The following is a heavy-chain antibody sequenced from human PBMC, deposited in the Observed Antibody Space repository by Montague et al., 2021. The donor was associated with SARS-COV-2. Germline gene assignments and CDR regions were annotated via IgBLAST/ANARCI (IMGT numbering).Heavy chain of an antibody. J-gene: IGHJ6*02. Sequence: SLRLSCAASGFSFSSYEMNWARQAPGKGLEWISYISSGSGSSIHYADSVRGRFTISRANAKNSLYLQMNGLRAEDTAIYYCARDVDPNSWDGMDVWGQGTTGTVS. CDR2: ISSGSGSSI. D-gene: IGHD2-15*01. CDR3: ARDVDPNSWDGMDV. V-gene: IGHV3-48*03. CDR1: GFSFSSYE.